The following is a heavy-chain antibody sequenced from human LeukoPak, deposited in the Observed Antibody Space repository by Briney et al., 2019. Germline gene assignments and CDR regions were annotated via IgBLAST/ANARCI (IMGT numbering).Heavy chain of an antibody. D-gene: IGHD2/OR15-2a*01. CDR3: ARRSSRSFDY. J-gene: IGHJ4*02. Sequence: PGGSLRLSCAASGFTFSSYGMSWVRQAPGKGLEWVSYISSSGNTIYYADSVKGRFTISRDNAKNSLYLQMSSLRAEDTAVYYCARRSSRSFDYWGQGTLVTVSS. V-gene: IGHV3-48*04. CDR2: ISSSGNTI. CDR1: GFTFSSYG.